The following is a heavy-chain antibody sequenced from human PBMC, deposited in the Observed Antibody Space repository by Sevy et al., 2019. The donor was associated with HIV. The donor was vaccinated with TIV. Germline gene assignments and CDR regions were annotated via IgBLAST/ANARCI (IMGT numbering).Heavy chain of an antibody. CDR3: TRPQGGYCSSTSCDY. CDR1: GLTFSGSA. CDR2: IRSKANSYAT. Sequence: GGSLRLSCAASGLTFSGSAMHWVRQASGKGLEWVGRIRSKANSYATAYAASVKGRFTISRDDSKNTAYLQMNSLKTEDTAVYDCTRPQGGYCSSTSCDYWGQGTLVTVSS. V-gene: IGHV3-73*01. D-gene: IGHD2-2*01. J-gene: IGHJ4*02.